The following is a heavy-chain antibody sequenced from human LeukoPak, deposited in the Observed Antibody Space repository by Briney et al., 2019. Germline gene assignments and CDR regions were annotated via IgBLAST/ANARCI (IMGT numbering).Heavy chain of an antibody. CDR1: GGSFSGYY. V-gene: IGHV4-34*01. J-gene: IGHJ4*02. CDR3: ARSLVLWFGPDRYFDY. D-gene: IGHD3-10*01. Sequence: SETLSLTCAVYGGSFSGYYWSWIRQPPGKGLEWIGEINHSGSTNYNPSLKSRVTTSVDTSKNQFSLKLSSVTAADTAVYYCARSLVLWFGPDRYFDYWGQGTLVTVSS. CDR2: INHSGST.